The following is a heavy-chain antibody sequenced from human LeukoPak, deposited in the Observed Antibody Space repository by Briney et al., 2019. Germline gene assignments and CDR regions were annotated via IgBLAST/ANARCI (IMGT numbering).Heavy chain of an antibody. D-gene: IGHD3-22*01. CDR3: ASSYYDSSGSINWFDP. CDR1: GFTFDDYT. CDR2: INWNGGST. J-gene: IGHJ5*02. V-gene: IGHV3-20*04. Sequence: GGSLRLSCAASGFTFDDYTMSWVRQAPGKGLEWVSGINWNGGSTGYVDSVKGRFTISRDNAKNSLYLQMNSLRAEDTALYYCASSYYDSSGSINWFDPWGQGTLVTVSS.